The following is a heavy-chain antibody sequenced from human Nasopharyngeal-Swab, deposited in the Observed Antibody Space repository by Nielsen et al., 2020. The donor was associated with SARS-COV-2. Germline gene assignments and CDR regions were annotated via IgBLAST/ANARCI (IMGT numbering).Heavy chain of an antibody. Sequence: SLKISCAASGFTFDDYPMHWVRQAPGEGLEWVSGITWNSGSMGYADSVKGRFTISRDNAKNSLYLQMNSLRPEDTAVYYCARDHDWFDFWGQGILVTVSS. CDR2: ITWNSGSM. CDR3: ARDHDWFDF. CDR1: GFTFDDYP. J-gene: IGHJ4*02. D-gene: IGHD3-9*01. V-gene: IGHV3-9*01.